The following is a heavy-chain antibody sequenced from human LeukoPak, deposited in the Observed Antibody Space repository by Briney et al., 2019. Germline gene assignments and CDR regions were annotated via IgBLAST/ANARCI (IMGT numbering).Heavy chain of an antibody. V-gene: IGHV1-18*01. D-gene: IGHD3-22*01. CDR2: ISAYNGNT. CDR3: AREGSLYDSGNYYLSWFDP. Sequence: ASVKVSCKTSGYTFNTYGIAWVRQAPGQGLEWMGWISAYNGNTNYAQNLQDRVTMTTDTSTHTAYMALRRLTSDDTAVYYCAREGSLYDSGNYYLSWFDPWGQGTLVTVSS. J-gene: IGHJ5*02. CDR1: GYTFNTYG.